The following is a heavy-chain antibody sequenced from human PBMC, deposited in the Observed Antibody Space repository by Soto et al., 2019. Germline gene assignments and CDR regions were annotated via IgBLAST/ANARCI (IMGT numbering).Heavy chain of an antibody. CDR2: MHHSGSS. V-gene: IGHV4-4*02. D-gene: IGHD6-19*01. CDR1: GGSVNSPNW. Sequence: QVQLQQSGPGLVEPSGTLSLTCAVSGGSVNSPNWWNWVRQPPETGLEWIGEMHHSGSSNYNPSLKTRLTLSVDKSNNELSMNLNYVTAADTAIYYCGRANSSGSPIDSWGQGILVTVSS. J-gene: IGHJ4*02. CDR3: GRANSSGSPIDS.